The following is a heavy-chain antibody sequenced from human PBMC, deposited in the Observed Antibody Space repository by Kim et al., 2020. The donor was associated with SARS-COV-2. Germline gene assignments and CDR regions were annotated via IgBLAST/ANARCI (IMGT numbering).Heavy chain of an antibody. CDR3: ARVPYYYDSSGYRGAFDI. CDR1: GYTFTGYY. Sequence: ASVKVSCKASGYTFTGYYMHWVRQAPGQGLEWMGWINPNSGGTNYAQKFQGWVTMTRDTSISTAYMELSRLRSDDTAVYYCARVPYYYDSSGYRGAFDIWGQGTMVTVSS. CDR2: INPNSGGT. V-gene: IGHV1-2*04. J-gene: IGHJ3*02. D-gene: IGHD3-22*01.